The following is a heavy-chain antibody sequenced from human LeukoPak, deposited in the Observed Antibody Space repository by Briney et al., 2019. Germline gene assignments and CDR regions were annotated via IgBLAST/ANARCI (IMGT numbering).Heavy chain of an antibody. CDR1: GYSISSGYY. CDR3: ARKSYSNYAIDY. J-gene: IGHJ4*02. V-gene: IGHV4-38-2*01. Sequence: SETLSLTCAVSGYSISSGYYWGWIRQPPGKRLEWIGSIYHSGSTYYNPSLKSRVTISVDTSKDQFSLKLSSVTAADTAVYYCARKSYSNYAIDYWGQGTLVTVSS. D-gene: IGHD4-11*01. CDR2: IYHSGST.